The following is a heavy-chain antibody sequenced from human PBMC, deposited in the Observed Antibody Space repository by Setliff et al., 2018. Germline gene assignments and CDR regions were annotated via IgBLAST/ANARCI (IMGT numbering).Heavy chain of an antibody. CDR2: ISYSGET. Sequence: SETLSLTCTVSGGSINNYYWSWVRQPPGKGLEWLGYISYSGETNYNPSLKSRVTMSVDTSKNQFSLKVDSVTAEDTALYYCAKDFLHSSGWYNDFYYFDYWGQGTLVTVSS. J-gene: IGHJ4*02. D-gene: IGHD6-19*01. CDR3: AKDFLHSSGWYNDFYYFDY. CDR1: GGSINNYY. V-gene: IGHV4-59*01.